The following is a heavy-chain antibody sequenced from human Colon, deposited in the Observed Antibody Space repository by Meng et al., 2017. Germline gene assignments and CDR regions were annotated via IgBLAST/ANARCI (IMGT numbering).Heavy chain of an antibody. CDR2: IYYSGST. J-gene: IGHJ5*02. D-gene: IGHD4-17*01. CDR1: GGSISSGDYY. Sequence: QVHRQGSVPGLVQPSQTLSLTCTVSGGSISSGDYYWSWIRQPPGKGLEWIGYIYYSGSTYSNASLKSRVTISIDRSKNQFSLKLSSVTAADTAVYYCARDRKHYGERGWFDPWGQGTLVTVSS. V-gene: IGHV4-30-4*01. CDR3: ARDRKHYGERGWFDP.